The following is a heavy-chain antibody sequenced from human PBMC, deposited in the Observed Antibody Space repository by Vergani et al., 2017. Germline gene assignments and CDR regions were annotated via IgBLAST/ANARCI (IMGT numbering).Heavy chain of an antibody. CDR2: INHSGST. CDR3: ARFEPGSHWFDP. CDR1: GGSFSGYY. Sequence: QVQLQQWGAGLLKPSETLSLTCAVYGGSFSGYYWSWIRQPPGKGLEWIGEINHSGSTNYNPSLKSRVTISVDTSKNQFSLKLSSVTAADTAVYYCARFEPGSHWFDPWGQGTLVTVSS. D-gene: IGHD3-10*01. J-gene: IGHJ5*02. V-gene: IGHV4-34*01.